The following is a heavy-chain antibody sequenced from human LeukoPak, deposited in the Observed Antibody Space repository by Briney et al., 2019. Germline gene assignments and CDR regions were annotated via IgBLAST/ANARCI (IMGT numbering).Heavy chain of an antibody. J-gene: IGHJ4*02. CDR3: AKASGSPYYFDY. D-gene: IGHD3-10*01. Sequence: PGGSLRLSCAASGFTFSNFAMSWVRQAPGKGLECVSLISANGGATYYADSVKGRFTISRDNSKSTLYLQMNSLRADDTAVYYCAKASGSPYYFDYRGQGTLVTVSS. CDR2: ISANGGAT. V-gene: IGHV3-23*01. CDR1: GFTFSNFA.